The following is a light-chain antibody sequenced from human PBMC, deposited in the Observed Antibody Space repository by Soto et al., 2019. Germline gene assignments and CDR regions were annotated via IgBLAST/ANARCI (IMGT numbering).Light chain of an antibody. Sequence: DLQMTQSPSTLSASVGDRVTITCRASQSISSWLAWYQQKPGKAPKLLIYKASTLKSGVPSRFSGSGSGTEFTITISSLQPDDCETYYGQHYNSYSEAFGQGTKVDIK. V-gene: IGKV1-5*03. CDR2: KAS. CDR1: QSISSW. CDR3: QHYNSYSEA. J-gene: IGKJ1*01.